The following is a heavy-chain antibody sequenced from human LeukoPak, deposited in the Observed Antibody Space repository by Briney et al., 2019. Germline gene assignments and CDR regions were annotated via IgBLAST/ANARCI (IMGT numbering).Heavy chain of an antibody. CDR1: GGSISSGSYY. Sequence: SETLSLTCTVSGGSISSGSYYWSWIRQPAGKGLEWIGRIFTSGSTNYNPSLKSRVTISVDTSKNQFSLKLSSVTAADTAVYYCARGHYDFWSGYLDAFDIWGQGTMVTVSS. D-gene: IGHD3-3*01. J-gene: IGHJ3*02. CDR2: IFTSGST. CDR3: ARGHYDFWSGYLDAFDI. V-gene: IGHV4-61*02.